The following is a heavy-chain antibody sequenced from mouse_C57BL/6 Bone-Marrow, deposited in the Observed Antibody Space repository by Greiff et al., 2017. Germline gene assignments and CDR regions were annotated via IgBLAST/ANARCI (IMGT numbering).Heavy chain of an antibody. CDR2: ISSGGSST. CDR3: SRHSYYAMDY. J-gene: IGHJ4*01. CDR1: GFTFSSYG. V-gene: IGHV5-6*01. Sequence: EVKLMESGGDLVKPGGSLKLSCAASGFTFSSYGMSWVRQTPDKRLEWVATISSGGSSTYYPDSVKGRFTISRDNAKNNLYLQMSSLKSEDTSMYYCSRHSYYAMDYCGQGTSGTVSS.